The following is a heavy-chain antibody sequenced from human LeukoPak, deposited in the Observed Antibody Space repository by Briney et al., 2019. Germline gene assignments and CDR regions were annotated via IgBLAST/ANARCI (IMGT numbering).Heavy chain of an antibody. CDR3: ARDRGTWNDDGFDY. CDR2: IYYSGNT. CDR1: GVSISSYY. J-gene: IGHJ4*02. V-gene: IGHV4-59*12. Sequence: PSETLSLTCTVSGVSISSYYWSWIRQPPGKGLEWIGYIYYSGNTNFNPSLKSRVTISADTSKNQFSLKLSSVTAADTAVYYCARDRGTWNDDGFDYWGQGTLVTVSS. D-gene: IGHD1-1*01.